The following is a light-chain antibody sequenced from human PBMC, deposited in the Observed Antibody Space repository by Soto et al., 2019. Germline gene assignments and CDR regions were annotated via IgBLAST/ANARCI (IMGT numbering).Light chain of an antibody. V-gene: IGKV3-15*01. J-gene: IGKJ4*01. CDR1: QNVNNN. Sequence: EIVMTQSPATLSVSPGEGATLSCKASQNVNNNLAWYQQKPGQPPRLLIYDASTRATGISARFSGSGYGTDFTLTISSLQSEDFAVYFCQQCRNWPLTFGGGTKVEIK. CDR3: QQCRNWPLT. CDR2: DAS.